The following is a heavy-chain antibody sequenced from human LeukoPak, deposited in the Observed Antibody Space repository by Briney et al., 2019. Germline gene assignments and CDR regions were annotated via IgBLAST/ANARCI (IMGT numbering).Heavy chain of an antibody. CDR3: ATDFLGFDP. CDR1: GATLTELS. CDR2: FDPEDGEP. J-gene: IGHJ5*02. Sequence: ASVKVSCKVSGATLTELSMHWVRQAPGEGLEWMGGFDPEDGEPIYAQKFQGRVTMTEDTSTDTVHMELSSLRSEDTAVYYCATDFLGFDPWGQGTLVTVSS. V-gene: IGHV1-24*01. D-gene: IGHD2/OR15-2a*01.